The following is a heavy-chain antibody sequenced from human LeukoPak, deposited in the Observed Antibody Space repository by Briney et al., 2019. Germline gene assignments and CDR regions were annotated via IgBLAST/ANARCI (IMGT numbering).Heavy chain of an antibody. V-gene: IGHV3-23*01. Sequence: GGSLRLSCAASGFTVSSNYMSWVRQAPGKGLEWVSAISGSGGSTYYADSVKGRFTISRDNSKNTLYLQMNSLRAEDTAVYYCAKDFTMIVGIFDYWGQGTLVTVSS. J-gene: IGHJ4*02. CDR3: AKDFTMIVGIFDY. CDR2: ISGSGGST. D-gene: IGHD3-22*01. CDR1: GFTVSSNY.